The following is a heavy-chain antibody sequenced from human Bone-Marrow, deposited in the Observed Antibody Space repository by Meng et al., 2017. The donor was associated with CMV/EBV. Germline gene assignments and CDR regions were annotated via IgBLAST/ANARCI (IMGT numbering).Heavy chain of an antibody. V-gene: IGHV1-2*02. CDR2: INPNSGGT. CDR1: GYTFTSYG. D-gene: IGHD3-16*01. Sequence: ASVKVSCKASGYTFTSYGISWVRQAPGQGLEWMGWINPNSGGTKYAQKFQGRVTMTRDTSISTAYMELSRLRSDDTAVYYCARVGPRGAYWFDPWGQGTLVTVSS. J-gene: IGHJ5*02. CDR3: ARVGPRGAYWFDP.